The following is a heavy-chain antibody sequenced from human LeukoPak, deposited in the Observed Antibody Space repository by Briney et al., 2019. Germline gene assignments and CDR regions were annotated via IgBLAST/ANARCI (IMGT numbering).Heavy chain of an antibody. J-gene: IGHJ4*02. CDR2: INPNSGAT. V-gene: IGHV1-2*02. CDR3: ARAPLFPTYYYDSSALSPFDY. CDR1: GYTFTDYY. Sequence: ASVKVSCKASGYTFTDYYMHWVRQAPGQGLEWMGSINPNSGATNYAREFQGRVTMTRDTSITTAYMELSRPRSDDTAVYYCARAPLFPTYYYDSSALSPFDYWGQGTLVTVSS. D-gene: IGHD3-22*01.